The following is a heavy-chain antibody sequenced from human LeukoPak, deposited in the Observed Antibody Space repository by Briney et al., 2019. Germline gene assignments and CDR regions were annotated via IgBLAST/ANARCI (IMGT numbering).Heavy chain of an antibody. D-gene: IGHD3-3*01. Sequence: PGVSLRLSCAASGFTVSSNYMSWVRQAPGKGLEWVSVIYSGGSTYYADSVKGRFTISRDNSKNTLYLQMNSLRAEDTAVYYCARCGQYYDFWSGYSGDYYFDYWGQGTLVTVSS. CDR3: ARCGQYYDFWSGYSGDYYFDY. J-gene: IGHJ4*02. CDR2: IYSGGST. CDR1: GFTVSSNY. V-gene: IGHV3-53*01.